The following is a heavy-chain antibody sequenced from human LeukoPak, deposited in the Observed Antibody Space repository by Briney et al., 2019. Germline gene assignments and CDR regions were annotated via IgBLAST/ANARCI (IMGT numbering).Heavy chain of an antibody. CDR2: IYYTGST. CDR3: ATSSNWVNWSFDL. V-gene: IGHV4-59*01. Sequence: PSETLSLTCTVSGGSISSYYWTWIRQPPGKGLEWIGCIYYTGSTNYNPSLKSRVTLSVDTSRNQFSLYLSSVTAADTAMYYCATSSNWVNWSFDLWGRGTLVTVSS. D-gene: IGHD6-13*01. CDR1: GGSISSYY. J-gene: IGHJ2*01.